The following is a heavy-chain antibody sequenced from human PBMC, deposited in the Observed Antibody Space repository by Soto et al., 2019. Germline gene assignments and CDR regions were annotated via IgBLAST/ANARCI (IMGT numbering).Heavy chain of an antibody. D-gene: IGHD6-13*01. CDR3: AKDQRYSSSWYLGNSYYYGMDV. V-gene: IGHV3-30*18. CDR1: GFTFSSYG. J-gene: IGHJ6*02. Sequence: QVQLVESGGGVVQPGRSLRLSCAASGFTFSSYGMHWVRQAPGKGLEWVAVISYDGRNKYCADSVKGRFTISRDNSKNTLYLQMNSLRAEDTAVYYCAKDQRYSSSWYLGNSYYYGMDVWGQGTTVTVSS. CDR2: ISYDGRNK.